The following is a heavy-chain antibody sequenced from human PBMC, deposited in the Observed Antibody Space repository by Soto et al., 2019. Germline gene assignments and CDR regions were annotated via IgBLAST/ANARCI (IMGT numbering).Heavy chain of an antibody. V-gene: IGHV3-73*02. J-gene: IGHJ6*02. D-gene: IGHD3-10*01. CDR3: TTLQVRGAEYYYYGMDV. Sequence: EVQLVESGGGLVQPGGSLKLSCAASGFTFSGSAMHWVRQASGKGLEWVGRIRSKANSYATAYAASVKGRFTISRDDSKNTAYLQMNSLKTEDTAVYYCTTLQVRGAEYYYYGMDVWGQGTTVTVSS. CDR2: IRSKANSYAT. CDR1: GFTFSGSA.